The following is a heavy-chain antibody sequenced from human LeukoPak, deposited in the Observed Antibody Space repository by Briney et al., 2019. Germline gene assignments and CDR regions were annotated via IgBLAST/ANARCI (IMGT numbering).Heavy chain of an antibody. CDR3: AREQVCGDCPYYFDY. CDR1: GYTFTSYG. V-gene: IGHV1-18*01. J-gene: IGHJ4*02. CDR2: ISAYNGNT. D-gene: IGHD2-21*02. Sequence: LGASVKVSCKASGYTFTSYGISWVRQAPGQGLEWMGWISAYNGNTNYAQKLQGRVTMTTDTSTSTAYMELRSLRSDDTAVYYCAREQVCGDCPYYFDYWGQGTLVTVSS.